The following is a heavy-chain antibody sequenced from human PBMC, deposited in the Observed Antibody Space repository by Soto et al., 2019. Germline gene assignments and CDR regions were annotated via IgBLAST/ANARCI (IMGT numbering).Heavy chain of an antibody. CDR1: GFTFDDYA. Sequence: HPGGSLRLSCAASGFTFDDYAMHWVRQAPGKGLEWVSGISWNSGSIGYADSVKGRFTISRDNAKNSLYLQMNSLRAEDTALYYCAKDLGGRWSGYFYYYYYGMDVWGQGTTVTVSS. V-gene: IGHV3-9*01. CDR3: AKDLGGRWSGYFYYYYYGMDV. D-gene: IGHD3-3*01. J-gene: IGHJ6*02. CDR2: ISWNSGSI.